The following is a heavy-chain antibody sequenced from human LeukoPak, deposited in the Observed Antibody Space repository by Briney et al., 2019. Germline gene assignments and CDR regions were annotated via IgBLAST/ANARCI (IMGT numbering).Heavy chain of an antibody. CDR1: GFTFSDYY. V-gene: IGHV3-11*04. CDR3: ARDQPIGYNYGYPFDN. Sequence: GGSLRLSCAASGFTFSDYYMNWIRQAPGKGLEWVSYISSSGSTIYYADSVKGRFTISRDNAKNSLYLQMNNLRVEDTAVYYCARDQPIGYNYGYPFDNWGQGTLVTVSS. CDR2: ISSSGSTI. D-gene: IGHD5-18*01. J-gene: IGHJ4*02.